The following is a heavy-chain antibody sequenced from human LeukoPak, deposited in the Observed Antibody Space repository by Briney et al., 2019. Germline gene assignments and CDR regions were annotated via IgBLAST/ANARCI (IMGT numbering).Heavy chain of an antibody. CDR3: VRDPHGSGSLHDAFDI. CDR2: VSTDGSST. J-gene: IGHJ3*02. D-gene: IGHD3-10*01. Sequence: PGGSLRLSCAASGFTFSSYWMHWVRQAPGKGLVWVSRVSTDGSSTSYANSVKGRFTVSRDNARNTVYLQMSDLRAEDTALYYCVRDPHGSGSLHDAFDIWGQGTMVTVSS. CDR1: GFTFSSYW. V-gene: IGHV3-74*01.